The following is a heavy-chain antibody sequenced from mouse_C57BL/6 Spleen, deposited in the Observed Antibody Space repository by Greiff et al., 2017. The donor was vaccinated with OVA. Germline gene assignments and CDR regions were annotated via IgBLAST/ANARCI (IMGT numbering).Heavy chain of an antibody. D-gene: IGHD5-1-1*01. CDR1: GFNIKDYY. J-gene: IGHJ3*01. CDR3: AREIRTAWFAY. CDR2: IDPEDGET. Sequence: EVKLMESGAELVKPGASVKLSCTASGFNIKDYYMHWVKQRTEQGLEWIGRIDPEDGETKYAPKFQGKATITADTSSNTAYLQLSSLTSEDAAVCYCAREIRTAWFAYWGQGTLVTVSA. V-gene: IGHV14-2*01.